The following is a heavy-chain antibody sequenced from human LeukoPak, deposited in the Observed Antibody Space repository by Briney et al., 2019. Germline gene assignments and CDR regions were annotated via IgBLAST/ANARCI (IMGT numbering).Heavy chain of an antibody. CDR3: AREDRIPARNYNWFDP. Sequence: PGGSLRLSCAASGFTFSTHWMYWVRQAPGKELVWVSRINSDGRSTSYADSVKGRFTISRDNAKNTLYLQMNSLRAEDTAVYYCAREDRIPARNYNWFDPWGQGTLVTVSS. CDR2: INSDGRST. V-gene: IGHV3-74*01. J-gene: IGHJ5*02. CDR1: GFTFSTHW. D-gene: IGHD6-6*01.